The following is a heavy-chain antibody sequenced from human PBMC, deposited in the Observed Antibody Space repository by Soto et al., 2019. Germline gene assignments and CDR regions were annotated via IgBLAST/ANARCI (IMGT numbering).Heavy chain of an antibody. V-gene: IGHV3-48*02. Sequence: GVSLRLSCAASGFSFGEHSMNWVRQAPGKGLEWLSYITSSGDSIYYADSVKGRFTVSRDNAKNSLFLHMNSLRDDDTAVYYCARLPKGSMVTSWGQGTLVTV. CDR3: ARLPKGSMVTS. D-gene: IGHD2-21*02. CDR2: ITSSGDSI. CDR1: GFSFGEHS. J-gene: IGHJ4*02.